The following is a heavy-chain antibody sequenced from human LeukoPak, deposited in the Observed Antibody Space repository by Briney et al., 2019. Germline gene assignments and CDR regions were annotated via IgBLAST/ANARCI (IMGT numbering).Heavy chain of an antibody. Sequence: GGSLRLSCAASGFTFSSYGMHWVRQAPGKGLEWVAVIWYDGSNKYYADSVKGRFTISRDNSKNTLYLQMNSLRAEDTAVYYCARLGEPVVVPAAVYYYYYYMDVWGKGTTVTVSS. J-gene: IGHJ6*03. CDR3: ARLGEPVVVPAAVYYYYYYMDV. CDR1: GFTFSSYG. CDR2: IWYDGSNK. V-gene: IGHV3-33*01. D-gene: IGHD2-2*01.